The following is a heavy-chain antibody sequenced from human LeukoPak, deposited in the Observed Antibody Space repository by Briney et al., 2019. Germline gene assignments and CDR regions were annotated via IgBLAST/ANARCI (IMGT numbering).Heavy chain of an antibody. Sequence: AGGFLRLSCAASGFTFSDYYMSWIRQAPGKGLEWVSYISSSGSTIYYADSVKGRFTISRDNAKNSLYLQMNSLRAEDTAVYYCARPDDFWWFDPWGQGTLVTVSS. CDR3: ARPDDFWWFDP. D-gene: IGHD3-3*01. V-gene: IGHV3-11*04. CDR1: GFTFSDYY. J-gene: IGHJ5*02. CDR2: ISSSGSTI.